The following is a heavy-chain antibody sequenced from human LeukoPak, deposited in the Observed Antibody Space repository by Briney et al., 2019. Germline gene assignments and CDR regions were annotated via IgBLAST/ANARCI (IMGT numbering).Heavy chain of an antibody. D-gene: IGHD6-19*01. Sequence: PGWSLRLSCAASGFTFSSSAMQWVRQAPGKGLEWVAVISYDGSKKYYADSVKGRFTISRDDSKNTLYLQMNSLRGEDTAVYHCARSRSASTSGWYDYFDYWGRGTLVTVSS. CDR2: ISYDGSKK. J-gene: IGHJ4*02. CDR3: ARSRSASTSGWYDYFDY. CDR1: GFTFSSSA. V-gene: IGHV3-30*04.